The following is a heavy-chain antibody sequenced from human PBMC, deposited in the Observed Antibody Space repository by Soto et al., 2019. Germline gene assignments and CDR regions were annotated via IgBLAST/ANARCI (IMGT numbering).Heavy chain of an antibody. Sequence: ASVKVSCKAAGYSFTNYAMHWVRQAPGQRLEWMGWINAGNGNTKYSQKFQGRVTITRDTSASTAYMELSSLRYEDTAVYYCARGPLLWGDVWGQGTTVTVSS. V-gene: IGHV1-3*01. D-gene: IGHD3-10*01. J-gene: IGHJ6*02. CDR2: INAGNGNT. CDR1: GYSFTNYA. CDR3: ARGPLLWGDV.